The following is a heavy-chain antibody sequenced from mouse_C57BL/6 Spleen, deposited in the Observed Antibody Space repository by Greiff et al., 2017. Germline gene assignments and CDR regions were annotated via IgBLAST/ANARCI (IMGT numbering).Heavy chain of an antibody. CDR1: GYTFTSYW. J-gene: IGHJ2*01. CDR3: ARKTYYGNYFDY. Sequence: QVQLQQPGAELVKPGASVKLSCKASGYTFTSYWMHWVKQRPGQGLEWIGMIHPNSGSTNYNEKFKSKATLTVDKSSSTAYMQLSSLTSEDSAVYYCARKTYYGNYFDYWGQGTTLTVSS. CDR2: IHPNSGST. V-gene: IGHV1-64*01. D-gene: IGHD2-10*01.